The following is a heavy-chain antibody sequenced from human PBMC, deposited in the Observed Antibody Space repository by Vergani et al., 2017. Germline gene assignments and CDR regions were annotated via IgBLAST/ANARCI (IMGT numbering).Heavy chain of an antibody. CDR3: RGEMDV. CDR1: GFTFSNYA. J-gene: IGHJ6*04. V-gene: IGHV3-30*19. Sequence: QVQLVQSGGGVVRPGGSLRVSCAASGFTFSNYAMHWVRQTPGKGLGWVAFISNDGRHTYYADSVRGRFSISRDNSKNTLYLQMNSLRTEDTANYYCRGEMDVWGKGTTVSVSS. CDR2: ISNDGRHT.